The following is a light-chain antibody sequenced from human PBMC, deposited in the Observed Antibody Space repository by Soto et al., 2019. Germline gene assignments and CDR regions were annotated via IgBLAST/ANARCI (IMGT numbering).Light chain of an antibody. CDR1: SSDVGGYNY. J-gene: IGLJ1*01. CDR3: SSYTSSSSV. V-gene: IGLV2-14*01. CDR2: HVS. Sequence: QSALTQSASVSGSPGQSITISCTGTSSDVGGYNYVSWYQQHPGKAPKLMIYHVSNRPSGVSNRFSGSKSGNTASLTISGLQAEDEADYYCSSYTSSSSVFGTGTKVTVL.